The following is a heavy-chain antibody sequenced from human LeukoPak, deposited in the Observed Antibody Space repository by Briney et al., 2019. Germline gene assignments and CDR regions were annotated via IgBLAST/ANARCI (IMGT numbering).Heavy chain of an antibody. V-gene: IGHV1-69*05. CDR2: IIPIFGTA. CDR3: ARCPPSYYYGMDV. J-gene: IGHJ6*04. Sequence: SVKVSCKASGGTFSSYAISWVRQAPGQGLEWMGGIIPIFGTANYAQKFQGRVTITRDTSASTAYMELSSLRSEDTAVYYCARCPPSYYYGMDVWGKGTTVTVSS. CDR1: GGTFSSYA.